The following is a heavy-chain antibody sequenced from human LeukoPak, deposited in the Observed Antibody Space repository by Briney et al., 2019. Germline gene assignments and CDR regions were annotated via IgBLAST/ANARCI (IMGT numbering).Heavy chain of an antibody. CDR2: INPSGGST. Sequence: GASVKVSCKASGYTFTSYYMHWVRQAPGQGLEWMGIINPSGGSTSYAQKFQGRVTMTRDMYTSTVYMELSSLRSEDTAVYYCARATYYYDSSGYNFDYWGQGTLVTVSS. V-gene: IGHV1-46*01. CDR3: ARATYYYDSSGYNFDY. CDR1: GYTFTSYY. D-gene: IGHD3-22*01. J-gene: IGHJ4*02.